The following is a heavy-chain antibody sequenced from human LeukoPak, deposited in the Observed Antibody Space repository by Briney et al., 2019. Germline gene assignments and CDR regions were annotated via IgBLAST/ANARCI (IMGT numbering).Heavy chain of an antibody. D-gene: IGHD3-10*01. CDR2: ISAYNGNT. CDR3: ARDDGGFGELRY. J-gene: IGHJ4*02. Sequence: ASVKVSCKASGYIFTSYGISWVRQAPGQGLEWMGWISAYNGNTNYAQKLQGRVTMTTDTSTSTAYMELRSLTFDDTAVYYCARDDGGFGELRYWGQGTLVTVSS. CDR1: GYIFTSYG. V-gene: IGHV1-18*01.